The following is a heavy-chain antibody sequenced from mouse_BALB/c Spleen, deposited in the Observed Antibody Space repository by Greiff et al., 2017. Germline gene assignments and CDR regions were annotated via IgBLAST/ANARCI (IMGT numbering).Heavy chain of an antibody. D-gene: IGHD1-1*01. V-gene: IGHV5-9-4*01. CDR2: ISSGGSYT. Sequence: EVKLMESGGGLVKPGGSLKLSCAASGFTFSSYAMSWVRQSPEKRLEWVAEISSGGSYTYYPDTVTGRFTISRDNAKNTLYLEMSSLRSEDTAMYYCARVTPVDYYAMDYWGKGTSVTVSS. J-gene: IGHJ4*01. CDR1: GFTFSSYA. CDR3: ARVTPVDYYAMDY.